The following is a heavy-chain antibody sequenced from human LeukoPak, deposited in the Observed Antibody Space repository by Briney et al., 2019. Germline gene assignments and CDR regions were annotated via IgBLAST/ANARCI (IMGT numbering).Heavy chain of an antibody. D-gene: IGHD4-23*01. Sequence: KPSETLSLTCTVSGGSITSSSYYWGWIRQPPGKGLEWIGSIYYSGSTYYNPSLKSRVTISVDTSKNQLSLKLSSVTAADTAVYYCARTRAYGGRPDYWGQGTLVTVSS. V-gene: IGHV4-39*07. CDR3: ARTRAYGGRPDY. CDR2: IYYSGST. J-gene: IGHJ4*02. CDR1: GGSITSSSYY.